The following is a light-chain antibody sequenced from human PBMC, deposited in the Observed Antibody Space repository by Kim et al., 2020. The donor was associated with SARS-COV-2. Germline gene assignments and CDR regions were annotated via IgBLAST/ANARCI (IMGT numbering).Light chain of an antibody. CDR2: AAS. CDR3: QQYDNYHRT. V-gene: IGKV1D-16*01. CDR1: QGISSW. J-gene: IGKJ1*01. Sequence: DIQMTQSPSSLSASVGDRVTITCRASQGISSWLAWYQQKPGTTPKTLIYAASSLQSGVPSRFSGTGSGTKFTLTISSMQPEDVATYYCQQYDNYHRTFGQGTKVDIK.